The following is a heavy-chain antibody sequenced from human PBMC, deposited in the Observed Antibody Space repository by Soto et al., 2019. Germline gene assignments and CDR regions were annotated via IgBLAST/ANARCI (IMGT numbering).Heavy chain of an antibody. V-gene: IGHV5-10-1*01. D-gene: IGHD1-1*01. CDR2: IDPSDSYT. J-gene: IGHJ6*02. CDR3: ASNKNWSYYYGMDV. Sequence: GESLKISCKGSGYSFTSYWISWVRQMPGKGLEWMGRIDPSDSYTKYSPSFQGHVTISADKSISTAYLQWSSLKASDTAMYYCASNKNWSYYYGMDVWGQGTTVTVSS. CDR1: GYSFTSYW.